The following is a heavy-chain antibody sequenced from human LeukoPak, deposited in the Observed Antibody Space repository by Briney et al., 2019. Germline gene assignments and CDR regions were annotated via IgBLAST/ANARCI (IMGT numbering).Heavy chain of an antibody. V-gene: IGHV3-9*01. J-gene: IGHJ4*02. D-gene: IGHD2-21*02. CDR2: ISWNSGSI. CDR3: ARGHGDY. Sequence: GGSLRLSCAASGFTFDDYAMHWVRQAPGKGPEWVSGISWNSGSIGYADSVKGRFTISRDNAKNSLYLQMNSLRAEDTAVYYCARGHGDYWGQGTLVTVSS. CDR1: GFTFDDYA.